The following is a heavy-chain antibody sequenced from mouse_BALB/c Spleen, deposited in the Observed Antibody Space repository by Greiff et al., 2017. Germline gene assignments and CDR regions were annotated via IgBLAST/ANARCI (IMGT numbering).Heavy chain of an antibody. D-gene: IGHD2-12*01. J-gene: IGHJ4*01. Sequence: QVQLKESGAELARPGASVKMSCKASGYTFTSYTMHWVKQRPGQGLEWIGYINPSSGYTNYNQKFKDKATLTADKSSSTAYMQLSSLTSEDSAVYYCARALPFAMDYWGQGTSVTVSS. CDR2: INPSSGYT. CDR3: ARALPFAMDY. CDR1: GYTFTSYT. V-gene: IGHV1-4*01.